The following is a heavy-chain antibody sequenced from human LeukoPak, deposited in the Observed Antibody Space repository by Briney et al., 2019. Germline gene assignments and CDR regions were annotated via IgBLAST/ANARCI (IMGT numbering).Heavy chain of an antibody. CDR3: ARRAAGSLRNSRYFDL. J-gene: IGHJ2*01. V-gene: IGHV3-74*01. D-gene: IGHD6-13*01. Sequence: GGSLRLSCAASAFTFSSYWMHWVRQGPGKGLVWVSRVNSDGSSTNYADSVKGRFTISRDNAKNTLYLQMNSLRAEDTAVYYCARRAAGSLRNSRYFDLWGRGTLVTVSS. CDR1: AFTFSSYW. CDR2: VNSDGSST.